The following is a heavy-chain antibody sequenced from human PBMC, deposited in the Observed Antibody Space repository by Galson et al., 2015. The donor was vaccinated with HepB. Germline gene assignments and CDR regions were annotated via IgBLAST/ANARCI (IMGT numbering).Heavy chain of an antibody. CDR1: GYTFTSYA. CDR2: INAGNGNA. Sequence: SVKVSCKASGYTFTSYAMHWVRQAPGQRLEWMGWINAGNGNAKYSQKFQGRVTITRDTSASTAYMELSSLRSEDTAVYYCARTEDYGDYYYYGMDVWGQGTRSPSP. J-gene: IGHJ6*02. V-gene: IGHV1-3*01. D-gene: IGHD4-17*01. CDR3: ARTEDYGDYYYYGMDV.